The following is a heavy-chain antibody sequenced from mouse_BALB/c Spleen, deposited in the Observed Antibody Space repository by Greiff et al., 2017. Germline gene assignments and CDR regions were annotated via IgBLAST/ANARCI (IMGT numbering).Heavy chain of an antibody. V-gene: IGHV7-3*02. CDR3: ARGAAWFAY. J-gene: IGHJ3*01. CDR2: IRNKANGYTT. Sequence: EVQGVESGGGLVQPGGSLRLSCATSGFTFTDYYMSWVRQPPGKALEWLGFIRNKANGYTTEYSVSVKARFTISRDNSQNILYLRMNTPGAEDSATCYSARGAAWFAYWGQGTLVTVSA. CDR1: GFTFTDYY.